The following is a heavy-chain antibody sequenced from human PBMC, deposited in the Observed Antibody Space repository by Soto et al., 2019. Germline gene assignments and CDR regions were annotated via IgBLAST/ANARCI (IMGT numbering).Heavy chain of an antibody. CDR1: GFTFSSYW. CDR3: VPSHTSGYYVDY. CDR2: IASDGSRT. V-gene: IGHV3-74*01. J-gene: IGHJ4*02. D-gene: IGHD3-22*01. Sequence: EVQLVESGGGLVQPWGSLRLSCAASGFTFSSYWMHWVRQAPGTGLVWVSRIASDGSRTNYADSVKGRFTISRDNAKNTLYLQMNSLSAEDTAVYYCVPSHTSGYYVDYWGQGTLVTVSS.